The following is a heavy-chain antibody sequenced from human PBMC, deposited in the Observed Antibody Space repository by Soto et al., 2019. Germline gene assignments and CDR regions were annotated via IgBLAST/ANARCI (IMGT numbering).Heavy chain of an antibody. D-gene: IGHD1-26*01. V-gene: IGHV4-59*08. CDR3: ARRYGGNLDY. CDR2: IYYSGST. CDR1: GGSISSYY. J-gene: IGHJ4*02. Sequence: SETLSLTCTVSGGSISSYYWSWIRQPPGKGLEWIGYIYYSGSTNYNPSLKSRITISVDTSKNQFSLMLSFVTSADTAVYYCARRYGGNLDYWGQGTLVTVSS.